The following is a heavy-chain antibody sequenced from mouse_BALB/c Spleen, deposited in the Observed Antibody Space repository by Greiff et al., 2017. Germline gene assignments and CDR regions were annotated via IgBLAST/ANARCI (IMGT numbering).Heavy chain of an antibody. CDR2: ISNGGGST. Sequence: DVHLVESGGGLVQPGGSLKLSCAASGFTFSSYTMSWVRQTPEKRLEWVAYISNGGGSTYYPDTVKGRFTISRDNAKNTLYLQMSSLKSEDTAMYYCARHYYGSSLDYWGQGTTLTVSS. J-gene: IGHJ2*01. D-gene: IGHD1-1*01. CDR1: GFTFSSYT. CDR3: ARHYYGSSLDY. V-gene: IGHV5-12-2*01.